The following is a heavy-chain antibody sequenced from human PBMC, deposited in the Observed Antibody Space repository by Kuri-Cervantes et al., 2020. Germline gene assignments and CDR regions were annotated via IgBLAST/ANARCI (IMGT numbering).Heavy chain of an antibody. Sequence: GESLKISCAASGFTFSSYGMHWVRQAPGKGLEWVAVISYDGSNKYYADSVKGRSTISRDNSKNTLYLQMNSLRAEDTAVYYCARPKYCSGGSCLLKPSPYYYYGMDVWGQGTTVTVSS. V-gene: IGHV3-30*19. CDR2: ISYDGSNK. D-gene: IGHD2-15*01. CDR3: ARPKYCSGGSCLLKPSPYYYYGMDV. CDR1: GFTFSSYG. J-gene: IGHJ6*02.